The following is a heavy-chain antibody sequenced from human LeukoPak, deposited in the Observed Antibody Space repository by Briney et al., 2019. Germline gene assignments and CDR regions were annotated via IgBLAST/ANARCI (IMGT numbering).Heavy chain of an antibody. D-gene: IGHD3-10*01. J-gene: IGHJ5*02. CDR1: GGSFSGYY. V-gene: IGHV4-34*01. CDR3: ARGLVRGVIIRSRYWFDP. CDR2: INHSGST. Sequence: SETLSLTCAVSGGSFSGYYWSWIRQPPGKGLEWIGEINHSGSTNYNPSLKSRVTISVDTSKNQFSLKLSSVTAADTAVYYCARGLVRGVIIRSRYWFDPWGQGTLVTVSS.